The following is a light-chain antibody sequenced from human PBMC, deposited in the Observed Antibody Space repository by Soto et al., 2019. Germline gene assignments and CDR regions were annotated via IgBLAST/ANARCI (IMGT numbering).Light chain of an antibody. J-gene: IGKJ1*01. CDR3: QQYHTSPLT. Sequence: EIVLTQSPGTLSLSPGERATFSCRASQSVSSSYIAWYQQKRGQAPRRLIYGASIRATGIPDRFSGSGSGTDFTLTISRLEPEDFALYYCQQYHTSPLTCGQGTKVDIK. V-gene: IGKV3-20*01. CDR2: GAS. CDR1: QSVSSSY.